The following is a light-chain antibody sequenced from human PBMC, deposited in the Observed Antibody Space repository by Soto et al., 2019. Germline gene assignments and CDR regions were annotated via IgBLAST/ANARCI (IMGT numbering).Light chain of an antibody. Sequence: DIQMTQSPSTLSASVGDRVTITRRASQSISGWLAWYQQKPGKAPKLLIYKASSLESGVPSRFSGSGSGTEFTLTISSLQPDDFATYYCQQHNSFPVTFGQGTKLEIK. V-gene: IGKV1-5*03. CDR3: QQHNSFPVT. CDR2: KAS. CDR1: QSISGW. J-gene: IGKJ2*01.